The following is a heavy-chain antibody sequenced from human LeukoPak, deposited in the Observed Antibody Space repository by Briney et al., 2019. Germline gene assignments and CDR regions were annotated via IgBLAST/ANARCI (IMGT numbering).Heavy chain of an antibody. CDR2: IYYSGST. J-gene: IGHJ4*02. V-gene: IGHV4-59*12. CDR3: AKEAQTEYYFDY. D-gene: IGHD2-21*02. CDR1: GGSISSYY. Sequence: SETLSLTCTVSGGSISSYYWSWIRQPPGKGLEWIGYIYYSGSTNYNPSLKSRVTISVDTSKNQFSLKLSSVTAADTAVYYCAKEAQTEYYFDYWGQGTLVTVSS.